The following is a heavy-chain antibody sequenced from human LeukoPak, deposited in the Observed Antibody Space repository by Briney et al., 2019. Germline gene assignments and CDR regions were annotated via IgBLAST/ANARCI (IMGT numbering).Heavy chain of an antibody. CDR3: ASHLRFLEWLPSYFDY. V-gene: IGHV1-8*02. CDR1: GYTFTSYG. J-gene: IGHJ4*02. Sequence: ASVKVSCKASGYTFTSYGINWVRQATGQGLEWMGWMNPNSGNTGYAQKFQGRVTMTRNTSISTAYMELSSLRSEDTAVYYCASHLRFLEWLPSYFDYWGQGTLVTVSS. CDR2: MNPNSGNT. D-gene: IGHD3-3*01.